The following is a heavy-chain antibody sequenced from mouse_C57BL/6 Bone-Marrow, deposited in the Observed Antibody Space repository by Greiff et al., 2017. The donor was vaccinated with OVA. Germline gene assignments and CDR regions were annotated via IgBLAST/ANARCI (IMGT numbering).Heavy chain of an antibody. CDR3: TRDGIYYAWFAY. D-gene: IGHD1-1*01. CDR2: ISSGGDYI. V-gene: IGHV5-9-1*02. J-gene: IGHJ3*01. CDR1: GFTFSSYA. Sequence: DVQLVESGEGLVKPGGSLKLSCAASGFTFSSYAMSWVRQTPEKRLEWVAYISSGGDYIYYADTVKGRFTISRDNARNTLYLQMSSLKSEDTAMYYCTRDGIYYAWFAYWGQGTLVTVSA.